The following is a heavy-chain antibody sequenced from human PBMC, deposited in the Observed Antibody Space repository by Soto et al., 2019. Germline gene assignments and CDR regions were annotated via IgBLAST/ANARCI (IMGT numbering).Heavy chain of an antibody. V-gene: IGHV4-39*07. J-gene: IGHJ5*02. CDR1: GGSISSSSYY. CDR2: IYYSGST. CDR3: ARGIVPAARNWFDP. Sequence: PSETLSLTCTVSGGSISSSSYYWGWIRQPPGKGLEWIGSIYYSGSTYYNPSLKSRVTISVDTSKNQFSLKLSSVTAADTAVYYCARGIVPAARNWFDPWGQGTLVTVS. D-gene: IGHD2-2*01.